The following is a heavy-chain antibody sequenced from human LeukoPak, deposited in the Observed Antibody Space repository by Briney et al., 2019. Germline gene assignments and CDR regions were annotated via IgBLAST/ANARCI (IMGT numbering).Heavy chain of an antibody. CDR1: GYTFTGYY. J-gene: IGHJ6*03. CDR2: INPNSGGT. V-gene: IGHV1-2*06. Sequence: ASVKVSCKASGYTFTGYYMHWVRQAPGQGLEWMGRINPNSGGTNYAQKFQGRVTMTRDTSISTAYMEMSRLRSDDTAVYYCARGSYYDSRTPYYYYYYMDVWGKGTTVTVSS. CDR3: ARGSYYDSRTPYYYYYYMDV. D-gene: IGHD3-22*01.